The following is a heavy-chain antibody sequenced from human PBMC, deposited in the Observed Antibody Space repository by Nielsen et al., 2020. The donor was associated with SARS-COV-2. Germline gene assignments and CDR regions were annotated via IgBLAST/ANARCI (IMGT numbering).Heavy chain of an antibody. D-gene: IGHD2-2*01. CDR2: IYSGGSST. V-gene: IGHV3-23*03. Sequence: ETLSLTCAASGFTFSSYSMNWVRQAPGKGLEWVSVIYSGGSSTYYADSVKGRFTISRDNSKNTLYLQMNSLRAEDTAVYYCAKVGLSDAFDIWGQGTMVTVSS. J-gene: IGHJ3*02. CDR3: AKVGLSDAFDI. CDR1: GFTFSSYS.